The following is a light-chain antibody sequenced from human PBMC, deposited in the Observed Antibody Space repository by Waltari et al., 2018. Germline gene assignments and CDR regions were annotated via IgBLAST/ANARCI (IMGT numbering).Light chain of an antibody. CDR1: QNLDNT. CDR3: QQYNRWPPLT. CDR2: GAS. V-gene: IGKV3-15*01. J-gene: IGKJ4*01. Sequence: EVVMTQSPAALSVSPGERVTLAGKASQNLDNTFAWYQQKPGQSPRLLIYGASTRATGVPARFSGSGSGTDFTLTISSLQSEDCAVFYCQQYNRWPPLTFGGGTKVEIK.